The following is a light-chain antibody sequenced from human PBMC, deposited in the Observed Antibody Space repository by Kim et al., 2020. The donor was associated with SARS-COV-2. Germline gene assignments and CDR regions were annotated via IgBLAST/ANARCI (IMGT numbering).Light chain of an antibody. V-gene: IGKV1-33*01. CDR2: DAS. CDR3: QQYDNLLT. J-gene: IGKJ4*01. CDR1: QDISNY. Sequence: GDRVTITCQASQDISNYLNWYQQKPGKAPKLLIYDASNLETGVPSRFSGSGSGTDFTFTISSLQPEDIATYYCQQYDNLLTFGGGTKVDIK.